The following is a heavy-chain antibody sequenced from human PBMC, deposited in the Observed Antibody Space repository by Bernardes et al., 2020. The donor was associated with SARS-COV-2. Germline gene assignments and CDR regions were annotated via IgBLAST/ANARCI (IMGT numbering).Heavy chain of an antibody. CDR2: IKQDGSEK. CDR1: GFTSSSYW. V-gene: IGHV3-7*03. CDR3: ARAGRVDY. J-gene: IGHJ4*02. Sequence: GGSLRLSCAASGFTSSSYWMSWARQAPAKGLEWVANIKQDGSEKNYVDSVKGRFTISRDNAKNSLYLQMNSLRAEDTAVYYCARAGRVDYWGQGTLVTVSS.